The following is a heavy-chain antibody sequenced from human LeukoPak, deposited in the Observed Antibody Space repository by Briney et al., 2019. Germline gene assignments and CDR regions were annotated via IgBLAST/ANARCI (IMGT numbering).Heavy chain of an antibody. Sequence: SVKVSCKASGYTFTSYGISWVRQAPGQGLEWMGGIIPIFGTANYAQKFQGRVTITADKSTSTAYMELSSLRSEDTAVYYCARALDSSGWSYWGQGTLVTISS. V-gene: IGHV1-69*06. D-gene: IGHD6-19*01. J-gene: IGHJ4*02. CDR2: IIPIFGTA. CDR3: ARALDSSGWSY. CDR1: GYTFTSYG.